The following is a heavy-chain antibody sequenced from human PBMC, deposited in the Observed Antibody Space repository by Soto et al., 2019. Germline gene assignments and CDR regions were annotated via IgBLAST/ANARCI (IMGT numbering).Heavy chain of an antibody. Sequence: QVQLQESGPGLVKPSETLSLTCIVSGGSVSSGNYYWSWIRQPPGKGLEWIGHIYYSGSTNHNPSLENRVTISVDTSKNQFSLRLSSVTAADTAVYYCARDLLGRKPIGRGYIYVGQGWFDPWGQGTLVTVSS. V-gene: IGHV4-61*01. CDR3: ARDLLGRKPIGRGYIYVGQGWFDP. D-gene: IGHD5-18*01. CDR2: IYYSGST. CDR1: GGSVSSGNYY. J-gene: IGHJ5*02.